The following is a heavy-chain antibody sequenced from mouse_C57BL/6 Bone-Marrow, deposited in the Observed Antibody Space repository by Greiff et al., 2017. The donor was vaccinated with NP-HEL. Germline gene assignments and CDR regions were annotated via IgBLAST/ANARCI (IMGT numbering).Heavy chain of an antibody. J-gene: IGHJ3*01. D-gene: IGHD1-1*01. Sequence: VKLMESGAELVRPGASVKLSCKASGYTFTDYYINWVKQRPGQGLEWIARIYPGSGNTYYNEKFKGKATLTAEKSSSTAYMQLSSLTSEDSAVYFCARGGLDYSWFAYWGQGTLVTVSA. CDR3: ARGGLDYSWFAY. CDR1: GYTFTDYY. CDR2: IYPGSGNT. V-gene: IGHV1-76*01.